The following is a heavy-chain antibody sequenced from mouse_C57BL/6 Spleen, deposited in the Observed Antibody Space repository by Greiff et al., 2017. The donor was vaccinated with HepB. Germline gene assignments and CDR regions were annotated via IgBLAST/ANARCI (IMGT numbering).Heavy chain of an antibody. V-gene: IGHV1-50*01. J-gene: IGHJ1*03. CDR1: GYTFTSYL. D-gene: IGHD1-1*01. CDR3: ASKVVPGDWYFDV. Sequence: QVQLQQPGAELVKPGASVKLSCKASGYTFTSYLMQWVKQRPGQGLEWIGEIDPSDSYTNYNQKFKGKATLTVDTSSSTAYMQLSSLTSEDSAVYYCASKVVPGDWYFDVWGTGTTVTVSS. CDR2: IDPSDSYT.